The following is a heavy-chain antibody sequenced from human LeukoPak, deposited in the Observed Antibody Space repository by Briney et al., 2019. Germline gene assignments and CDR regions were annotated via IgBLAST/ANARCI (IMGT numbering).Heavy chain of an antibody. CDR1: GFTFSNYW. D-gene: IGHD3-10*01. Sequence: GGSLRLSCAASGFTFSNYWMTWVRQAPGKGLEWAANIKHDGSEDYYLESVKGRFTIPRDNAKTSLYLQMNSLRAEDTAVYYCARALWFGETFPAYWGQGTLVTVSS. CDR2: IKHDGSED. CDR3: ARALWFGETFPAY. J-gene: IGHJ4*02. V-gene: IGHV3-7*01.